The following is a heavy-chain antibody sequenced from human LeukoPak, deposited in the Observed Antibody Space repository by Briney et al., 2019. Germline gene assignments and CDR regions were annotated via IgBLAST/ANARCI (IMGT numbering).Heavy chain of an antibody. Sequence: GGSLRLSCAASGFTFSSNYMSWVRQAPGKGLEWVSVIYSGGSTYYADSVKGRFTISRDNSKNTLYLQMNSLRAEDTAVYYCAKVPRAELTYSFDYWGQGTLVTVSS. J-gene: IGHJ4*02. CDR2: IYSGGST. CDR3: AKVPRAELTYSFDY. V-gene: IGHV3-53*01. D-gene: IGHD1-7*01. CDR1: GFTFSSNY.